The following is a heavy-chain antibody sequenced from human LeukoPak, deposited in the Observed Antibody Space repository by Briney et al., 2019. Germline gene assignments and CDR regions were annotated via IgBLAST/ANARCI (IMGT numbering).Heavy chain of an antibody. Sequence: GGSLRLSCAASGFTFSNYWMSWVRQVPGKGLEWVANIKEDGTEKYSLDSVKGRFTVSRDNVKNSLYLQLNNVRVEDTAIYYCARSGYSVFWYWGQGTLVTVSS. J-gene: IGHJ4*02. CDR3: ARSGYSVFWY. D-gene: IGHD5/OR15-5a*01. CDR1: GFTFSNYW. CDR2: IKEDGTEK. V-gene: IGHV3-7*01.